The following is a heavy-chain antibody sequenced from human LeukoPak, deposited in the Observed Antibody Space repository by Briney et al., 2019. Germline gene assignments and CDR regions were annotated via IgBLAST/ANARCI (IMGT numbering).Heavy chain of an antibody. V-gene: IGHV3-23*01. CDR1: GFTFSSYA. J-gene: IGHJ4*02. CDR3: AKDHSTSWYFDS. CDR2: IISSGGST. Sequence: GGSLRLSCATSGFTFSSYAMSWVRQAPGKGLGWVSSIISSGGSTYYADSVKGRFTISRDNSRNTLYLQMNSLRAEDTAVYYCAKDHSTSWYFDSWGQGTLVTVSS. D-gene: IGHD6-13*01.